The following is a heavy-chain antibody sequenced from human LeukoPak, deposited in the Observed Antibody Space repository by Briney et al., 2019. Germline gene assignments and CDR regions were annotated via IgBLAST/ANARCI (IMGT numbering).Heavy chain of an antibody. Sequence: GGSLRLSCAASGFTFSNAWMSWVRQAPGKGLEWVGRIKSKTDGGTTDYAAPVKGRFTISRDDSKNTLYLQMNSLKTEDTAVYYCTTEEAVAGGFDYWGQGTLVTVSS. CDR2: IKSKTDGGTT. CDR3: TTEEAVAGGFDY. J-gene: IGHJ4*02. V-gene: IGHV3-15*01. D-gene: IGHD6-19*01. CDR1: GFTFSNAW.